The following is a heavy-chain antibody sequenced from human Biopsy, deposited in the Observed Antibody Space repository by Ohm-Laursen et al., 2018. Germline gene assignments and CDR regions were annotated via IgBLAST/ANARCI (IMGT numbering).Heavy chain of an antibody. CDR1: GGSISNNNYY. CDR2: IFYRGST. CDR3: ARWTPEYDSSRYYLDAFDI. V-gene: IGHV4-39*07. Sequence: TLSLTCTVSGGSISNNNYYWGWIRQPPGKGLEWIGSIFYRGSTHYKPSLKSRVNISVDTSKNQFSLKLSFVTAADTAVYYCARWTPEYDSSRYYLDAFDIWGQGTKVTVSS. D-gene: IGHD3-22*01. J-gene: IGHJ3*02.